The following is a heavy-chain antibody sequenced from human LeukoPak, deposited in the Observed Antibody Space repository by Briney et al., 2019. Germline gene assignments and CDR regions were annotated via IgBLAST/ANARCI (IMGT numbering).Heavy chain of an antibody. CDR3: ARGSGGDYFDY. J-gene: IGHJ4*02. CDR1: GFTFSSCS. D-gene: IGHD1-26*01. Sequence: PGGSLRLSCAASGFTFSSCSMNWVRQAPGKGLEWVANIKQDGSEKYYVDSVKGRFTISRDNAKKSLYLQMNSLRAEDTAVYYCARGSGGDYFDYWGQGTLVTVSS. V-gene: IGHV3-7*01. CDR2: IKQDGSEK.